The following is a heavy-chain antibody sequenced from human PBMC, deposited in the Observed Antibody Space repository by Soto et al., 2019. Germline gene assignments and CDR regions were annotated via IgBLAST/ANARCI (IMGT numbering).Heavy chain of an antibody. J-gene: IGHJ4*02. CDR1: AFTFSNYA. V-gene: IGHV3-23*01. CDR3: AKNPGYYYDSTGYHFDY. D-gene: IGHD3-22*01. Sequence: PGESLRLSCAASAFTFSNYAMSWVRQAPGKGLEWVSAISYGGGTTYYADSVKGRFTISRDNSKNTLFLQMNSLRAEDTAVYYCAKNPGYYYDSTGYHFDYWGQGT. CDR2: ISYGGGTT.